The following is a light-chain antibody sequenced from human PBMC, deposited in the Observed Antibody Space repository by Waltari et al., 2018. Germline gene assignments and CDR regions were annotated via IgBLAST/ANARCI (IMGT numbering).Light chain of an antibody. J-gene: IGLJ3*02. CDR1: RSNIGSNT. CDR3: AAWDDSLNGPV. V-gene: IGLV1-44*01. Sequence: QSVLTQPPSASGTPGQRVTISCSGSRSNIGSNTVNWYQQPPGTAPKLLIYSNNKRPSGVPDRFSGSKSGTSASLAISGLQSEDEADYYCAAWDDSLNGPVFGGGTKLTVL. CDR2: SNN.